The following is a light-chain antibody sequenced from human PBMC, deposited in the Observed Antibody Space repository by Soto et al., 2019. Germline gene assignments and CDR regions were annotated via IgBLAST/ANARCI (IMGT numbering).Light chain of an antibody. CDR2: GAS. J-gene: IGKJ5*01. CDR1: QSVSSNS. Sequence: EIVLTQSPGTLSLSPLEIATLSFMASQSVSSNSLAWYHQKPGQPPRLLMYGASSRATGIPDRFSGSGSGTDFTLTISRLEPEDFAMYYCQQYGSSLITFGQGTRLEIK. V-gene: IGKV3-20*01. CDR3: QQYGSSLIT.